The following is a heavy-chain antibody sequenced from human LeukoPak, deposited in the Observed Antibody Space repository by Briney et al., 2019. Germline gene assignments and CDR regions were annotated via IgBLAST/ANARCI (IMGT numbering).Heavy chain of an antibody. CDR1: GFTFSSYA. D-gene: IGHD5-18*01. J-gene: IGHJ4*02. V-gene: IGHV3-23*01. Sequence: GGSLRLSCAASGFTFSSYAMCWVRQAPGKGLEWVSAISGSGGSTYYADSVKGRFTISRDNSKNTLYLQMNSLRAEDTAVYYCAKDIYTGSIQLWLEDWGQGTLVTVSS. CDR3: AKDIYTGSIQLWLED. CDR2: ISGSGGST.